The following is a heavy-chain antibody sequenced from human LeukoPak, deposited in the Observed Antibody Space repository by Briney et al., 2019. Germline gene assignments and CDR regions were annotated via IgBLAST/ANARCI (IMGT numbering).Heavy chain of an antibody. CDR3: AGDAGNYYDSSGYYYSPWGYYYYYMDV. J-gene: IGHJ6*03. D-gene: IGHD3-22*01. CDR2: ISSSSSYI. Sequence: GGSLRLSCAASGFTFSSYSMNWVRQAPGKGLEWVSSISSSSSYIYYADSVKGRFTISRDNAKNSLYLQMNSLRAEDTAVYYCAGDAGNYYDSSGYYYSPWGYYYYYMDVWGKGTTVTVSS. CDR1: GFTFSSYS. V-gene: IGHV3-21*01.